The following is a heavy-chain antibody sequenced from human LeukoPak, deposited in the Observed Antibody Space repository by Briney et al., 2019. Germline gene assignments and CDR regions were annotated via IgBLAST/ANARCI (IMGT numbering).Heavy chain of an antibody. V-gene: IGHV1-2*02. J-gene: IGHJ4*02. CDR2: INPNSGGT. D-gene: IGHD6-6*01. CDR1: GYTFTGYY. Sequence: ASVKVSCKASGYTFTGYYMHWVRQTPGQGLEWMAWINPNSGGTNYAQKFQGRVTMTRDTSISTAYMELSRLRSDDTAVYYCARVGYSSSSPFDYWGQGTLVTVSS. CDR3: ARVGYSSSSPFDY.